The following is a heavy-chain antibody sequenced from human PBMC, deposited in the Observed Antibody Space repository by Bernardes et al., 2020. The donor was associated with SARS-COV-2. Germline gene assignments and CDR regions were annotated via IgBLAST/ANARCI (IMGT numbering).Heavy chain of an antibody. D-gene: IGHD1-26*01. V-gene: IGHV4-59*01. J-gene: IGHJ5*02. Sequence: SETLSLTCTVSGGSMSSYYWSWIRQPPGKGLEWIGYIYYTGSTDYNPSLKSRVTISLDTSKNQFSLELSSLSAADTAVYYCAGGGGSYGWFDPWGQEPWSPSPQ. CDR2: IYYTGST. CDR1: GGSMSSYY. CDR3: AGGGGSYGWFDP.